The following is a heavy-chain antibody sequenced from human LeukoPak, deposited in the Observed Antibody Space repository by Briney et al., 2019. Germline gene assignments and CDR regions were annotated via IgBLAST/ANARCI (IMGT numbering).Heavy chain of an antibody. J-gene: IGHJ4*02. CDR2: IIPIFGTA. D-gene: IGHD3-22*01. CDR3: ARDVGRITMIVVVITLDY. V-gene: IGHV1-69*13. CDR1: GGTFSSYA. Sequence: SVKVSCKASGGTFSSYAISWVRQAPGQGLEWMGGIIPIFGTANYAQKFQGRVTITADESTSTAYMELSSPRSEDTAVYYCARDVGRITMIVVVITLDYWGQGTLVTVSS.